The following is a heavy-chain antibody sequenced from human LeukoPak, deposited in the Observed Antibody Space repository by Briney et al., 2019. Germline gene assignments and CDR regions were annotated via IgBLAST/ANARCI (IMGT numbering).Heavy chain of an antibody. Sequence: SETLSLTCTVSGYSIISGYYWGWIRQPPGKGLEWIGSIYHSGSTYYNPSLKSRVTLSVDTSKNQFSLKLSSVTAADTAVYYCARDRGAEYYFDYWGQGTLVTVSS. D-gene: IGHD3-10*01. CDR3: ARDRGAEYYFDY. CDR1: GYSIISGYY. V-gene: IGHV4-38-2*02. J-gene: IGHJ4*02. CDR2: IYHSGST.